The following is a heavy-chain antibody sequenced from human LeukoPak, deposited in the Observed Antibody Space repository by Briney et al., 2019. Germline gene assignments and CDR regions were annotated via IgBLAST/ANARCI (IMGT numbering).Heavy chain of an antibody. Sequence: ASVKVSRKASGGTFSSYAISWVRQAPGQGLEWMGRIIPILGIANYAQKFQGRVTITADKSTSTAYMELSSLRSEDTAVYYCAREWPGNWFDPWGQGTLVTVSS. CDR3: AREWPGNWFDP. CDR1: GGTFSSYA. J-gene: IGHJ5*02. V-gene: IGHV1-69*04. CDR2: IIPILGIA.